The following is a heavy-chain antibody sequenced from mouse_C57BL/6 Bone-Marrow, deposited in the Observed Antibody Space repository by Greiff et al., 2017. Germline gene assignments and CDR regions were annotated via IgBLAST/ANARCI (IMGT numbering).Heavy chain of an antibody. CDR3: ARDDYGSSYWYFDV. CDR1: GYTFTSYT. Sequence: QVQLQQSGAELARPGASVKMSCKASGYTFTSYTMHWVKQRPGQGLEWIGYINPSSGYTKYNQKFKDKATFAADKSSSTAYMQLSSLTSEDSAVYYCARDDYGSSYWYFDVWGTGTTVTVSS. J-gene: IGHJ1*03. V-gene: IGHV1-4*01. D-gene: IGHD1-1*01. CDR2: INPSSGYT.